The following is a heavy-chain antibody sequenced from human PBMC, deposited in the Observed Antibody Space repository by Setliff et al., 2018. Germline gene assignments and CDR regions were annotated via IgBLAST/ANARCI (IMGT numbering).Heavy chain of an antibody. J-gene: IGHJ4*02. Sequence: LSLTCTVSGGSISSGSYYWSWIRQPAGKGLEWIGRIYTSGSTNYNPSLKSRVTISIDTSKNQFSLKLSSVTAADTAVYYCARDFDSSGNFDYWGQGTLVTAPQ. CDR2: IYTSGST. V-gene: IGHV4-61*02. CDR1: GGSISSGSYY. CDR3: ARDFDSSGNFDY. D-gene: IGHD3-22*01.